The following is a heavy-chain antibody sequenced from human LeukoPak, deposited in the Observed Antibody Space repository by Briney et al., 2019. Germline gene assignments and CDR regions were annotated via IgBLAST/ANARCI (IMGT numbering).Heavy chain of an antibody. J-gene: IGHJ4*02. D-gene: IGHD2-15*01. V-gene: IGHV4-59*12. CDR2: IYHSGST. CDR3: AREADCDDATCYPRCDY. CDR1: GGSISSYY. Sequence: SETLSLTCTASGGSISSYYWRWIRQPPGKGLEWLGYIYHSGSTYYNPSLKSRVTISVDRSKNQFSLKLSSVTAADTAVYFCAREADCDDATCYPRCDYCGQGTLVSVSS.